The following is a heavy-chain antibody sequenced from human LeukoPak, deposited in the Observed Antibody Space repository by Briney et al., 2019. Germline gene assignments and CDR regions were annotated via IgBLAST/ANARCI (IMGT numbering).Heavy chain of an antibody. V-gene: IGHV1-18*01. CDR3: VRDTGYGSGWYPGYY. Sequence: ASVKVSCKAPGYTFTSSSINWVRQAPGQGLEWLGWINPYNGNTDYSQKIQGRVTMTRDTSTSTAYMELRSLRSDDTAFYYCVRDTGYGSGWYPGYYWGQGTLVTVSA. CDR1: GYTFTSSS. J-gene: IGHJ4*02. CDR2: INPYNGNT. D-gene: IGHD6-19*01.